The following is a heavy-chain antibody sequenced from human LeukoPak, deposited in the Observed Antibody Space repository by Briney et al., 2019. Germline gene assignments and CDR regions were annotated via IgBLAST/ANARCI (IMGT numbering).Heavy chain of an antibody. J-gene: IGHJ3*02. CDR1: GFTFSSYA. D-gene: IGHD5-18*01. CDR3: AKDIGQRGYSYGADAFDI. CDR2: IKGDGSEK. Sequence: GGSLRLSCAASGFTFSSYAMSWVRQAPGKGLEWVANIKGDGSEKYYVDSVKGRFTISRDNAKNSLYLQMNSLRAEDTALYYCAKDIGQRGYSYGADAFDIWGQGTMVTVSS. V-gene: IGHV3-7*03.